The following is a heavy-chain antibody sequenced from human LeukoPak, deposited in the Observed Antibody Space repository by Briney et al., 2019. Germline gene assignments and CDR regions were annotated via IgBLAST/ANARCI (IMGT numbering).Heavy chain of an antibody. CDR3: ARRPGSYGDHFDY. Sequence: GASVKVSCKASGGTFSSYAISWVRQAPGQGLEWMGGIIPIFGTANYAQKFQGRVTITTDESTSTAYMELSSLRSEDTAVYYCARRPGSYGDHFDYWGQGTLVTVSS. J-gene: IGHJ4*02. D-gene: IGHD4-17*01. CDR2: IIPIFGTA. V-gene: IGHV1-69*05. CDR1: GGTFSSYA.